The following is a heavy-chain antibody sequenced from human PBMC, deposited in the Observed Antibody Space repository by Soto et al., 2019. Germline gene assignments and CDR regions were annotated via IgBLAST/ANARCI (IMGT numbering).Heavy chain of an antibody. CDR3: ARAGTIIEAAGPARY. CDR2: IIPIFGTA. Sequence: SVKVSCKASGGTFSSYAISWVRQAPGQGLEWMGGIIPIFGTANYAQKFQGRVTITADESTSTAYMELSSLRSEDTAVYYCARAGTIIEAAGPARYWGQGTMGTVSS. D-gene: IGHD6-13*01. CDR1: GGTFSSYA. V-gene: IGHV1-69*13. J-gene: IGHJ4*02.